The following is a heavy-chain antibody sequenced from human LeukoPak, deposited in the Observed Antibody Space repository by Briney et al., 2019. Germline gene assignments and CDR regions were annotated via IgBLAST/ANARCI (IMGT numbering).Heavy chain of an antibody. V-gene: IGHV4-59*01. Sequence: DPSETLSPTCTVFRGSISGYSWSWIRQSPGGGLEWIGYIYYSGDTAYNPSLRSRVTLSVDTSKNQFSLQLRSVTTADTAVYYCVRGPYGASISKWFDPWGQGTQVIVSP. J-gene: IGHJ5*02. CDR2: IYYSGDT. CDR3: VRGPYGASISKWFDP. CDR1: RGSISGYS. D-gene: IGHD4/OR15-4a*01.